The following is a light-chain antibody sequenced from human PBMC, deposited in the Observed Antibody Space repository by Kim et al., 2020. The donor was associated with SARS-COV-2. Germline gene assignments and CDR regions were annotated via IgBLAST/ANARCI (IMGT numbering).Light chain of an antibody. Sequence: SPEQRATLSCGASQSVSSSYLAWYQRKPGQAPSLLIYGASSRATGIPGRFSGSGSGTDFTLTISRLEPEDFAVYYCQQYGSSGFTFGPGTKVDIK. V-gene: IGKV3-20*01. J-gene: IGKJ3*01. CDR1: QSVSSSY. CDR2: GAS. CDR3: QQYGSSGFT.